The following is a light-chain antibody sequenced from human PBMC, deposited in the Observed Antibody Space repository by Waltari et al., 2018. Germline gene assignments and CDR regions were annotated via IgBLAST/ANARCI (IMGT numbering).Light chain of an antibody. CDR2: DVT. CDR3: SSYTTSHTAYWV. Sequence: QSALTQPASVSGSPGQSITISCSGTNSDIGGYKYVSWYQQHPGKAPKLIIYDVTNRPSGISHRFSGSKSGIPASLTISGLQAEDEGDYYCSSYTTSHTAYWVFVGGTRLTVL. CDR1: NSDIGGYKY. V-gene: IGLV2-14*03. J-gene: IGLJ3*02.